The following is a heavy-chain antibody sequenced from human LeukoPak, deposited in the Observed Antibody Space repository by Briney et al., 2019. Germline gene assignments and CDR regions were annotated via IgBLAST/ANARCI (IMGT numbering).Heavy chain of an antibody. CDR2: ISSNGGST. V-gene: IGHV3-64*01. CDR3: ARDMRGRLDY. J-gene: IGHJ4*02. CDR1: GFTFSSYA. Sequence: GGSLRLSCAASGFTFSSYAMHWVRQAPGKGLEYVSAISSNGGSTYYANSVKGRFTISRDNSKNTLYLQMGSLRAEDMAVYYCARDMRGRLDYWGQGTLVTVSS. D-gene: IGHD2-2*01.